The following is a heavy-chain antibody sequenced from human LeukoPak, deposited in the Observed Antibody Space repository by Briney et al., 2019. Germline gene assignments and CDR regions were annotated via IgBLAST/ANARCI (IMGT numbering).Heavy chain of an antibody. CDR1: GFTFSSYT. CDR2: VSRSSSYI. J-gene: IGHJ4*02. Sequence: GGSLRLSCAASGFTFSSYTMNWVRQAPGKGLEWVSSVSRSSSYIYYADSMKGRFTISRDNANNSLFLQMNSLRAEDTAVYYCARAGVSVGGNFDYWGQGTLVTVSS. D-gene: IGHD4-23*01. CDR3: ARAGVSVGGNFDY. V-gene: IGHV3-21*01.